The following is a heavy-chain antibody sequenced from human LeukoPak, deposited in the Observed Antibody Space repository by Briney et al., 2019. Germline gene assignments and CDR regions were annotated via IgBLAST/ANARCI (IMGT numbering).Heavy chain of an antibody. Sequence: SVTVSCKASGGTFSSYAISWVRQAPGQGLEWMGRIIPILGIANYAQKFQGRVTITADKSTSTAYMELSSLRSEDTAVYYCARALIGPAAADPYGMDVWGQGTTVTVSS. J-gene: IGHJ6*02. CDR3: ARALIGPAAADPYGMDV. D-gene: IGHD6-13*01. CDR1: GGTFSSYA. CDR2: IIPILGIA. V-gene: IGHV1-69*04.